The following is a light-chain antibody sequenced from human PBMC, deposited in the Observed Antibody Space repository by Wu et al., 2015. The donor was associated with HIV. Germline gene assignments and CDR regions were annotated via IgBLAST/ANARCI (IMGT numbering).Light chain of an antibody. Sequence: EIVLTQSPGTLSLSPGERATLSCRASQSVSSRFLAWYQQKPGQAPRLIIYSASRRVTGIPDRFSGSGSGTDFTFTISRLEPEDFAVYYCQQYDTLPRTFGPGTKRGYQT. V-gene: IGKV3-20*01. CDR2: SAS. J-gene: IGKJ3*01. CDR1: QSVSSRF. CDR3: QQYDTLPRT.